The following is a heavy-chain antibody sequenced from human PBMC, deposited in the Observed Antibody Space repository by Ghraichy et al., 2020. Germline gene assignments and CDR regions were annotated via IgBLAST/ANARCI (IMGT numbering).Heavy chain of an antibody. Sequence: GGSLRLSCAASGFTFSSAWMSWVRQAPGKGLEWVGHIQSKTDGGTTDYAAPVKGRFSISRDDSKNTLYLQMNSLTTEDTAVYYCSTGDRINAVVVAGATETFDYWGQGTLVTVAS. D-gene: IGHD2-15*01. CDR1: GFTFSSAW. V-gene: IGHV3-15*01. CDR3: STGDRINAVVVAGATETFDY. CDR2: IQSKTDGGTT. J-gene: IGHJ4*02.